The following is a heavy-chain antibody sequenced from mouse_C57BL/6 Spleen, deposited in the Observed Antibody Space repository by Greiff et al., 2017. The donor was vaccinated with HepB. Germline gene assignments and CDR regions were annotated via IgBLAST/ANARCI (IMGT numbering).Heavy chain of an antibody. D-gene: IGHD1-1*01. J-gene: IGHJ1*03. V-gene: IGHV5-6*01. CDR3: ASPYYYGSSPWYFDV. CDR1: GFTFSSYG. Sequence: EVKLVESGGDLVKPGGSLKLSCAASGFTFSSYGMSWVRQTPDKRLEWVATISSGGSYTYYPDSVKGRFTISRDNAKNTLYLQMSSLKSEDTAMYYCASPYYYGSSPWYFDVWGTGTTVTVSS. CDR2: ISSGGSYT.